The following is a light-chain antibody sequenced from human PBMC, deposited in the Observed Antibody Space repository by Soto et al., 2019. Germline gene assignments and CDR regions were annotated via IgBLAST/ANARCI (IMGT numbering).Light chain of an antibody. J-gene: IGLJ1*01. CDR3: CSYVGSYNYV. Sequence: QSVLTQPRSVSGSPGQSVTISCTGTSSDVGGHNYVSWHQQHPGKAPKLMIYDVSKRPSGVPDRFSGSKSGNTASLTISGLQAEDEADYYCCSYVGSYNYVFGNGTKVTVL. V-gene: IGLV2-11*01. CDR2: DVS. CDR1: SSDVGGHNY.